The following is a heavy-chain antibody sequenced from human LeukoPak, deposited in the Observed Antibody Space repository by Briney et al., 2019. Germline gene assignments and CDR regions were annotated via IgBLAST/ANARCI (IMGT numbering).Heavy chain of an antibody. Sequence: ASVKVSRKASGYTFTKYGVYWVRQAPGQGLEWMGWINTDTGNATYAQGFTGRFVFSLDTSVSTTYLQISSLKPEDTAVYYCAREMGHRPYNWFDPWGQGTLVTVSS. CDR1: GYTFTKYG. CDR2: INTDTGNA. CDR3: AREMGHRPYNWFDP. D-gene: IGHD5-24*01. V-gene: IGHV7-4-1*02. J-gene: IGHJ5*02.